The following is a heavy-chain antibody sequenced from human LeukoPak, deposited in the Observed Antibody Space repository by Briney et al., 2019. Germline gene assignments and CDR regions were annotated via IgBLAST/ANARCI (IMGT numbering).Heavy chain of an antibody. CDR1: GGTFSSYV. Sequence: SVKVSCKASGGTFSSYVISWVRPAPGQGLEWMGGIIPIFGTANYAQKFQGRVTITADESTSTAYMELSSLRSEDTAVYDCATRSTGLYYMDVWGKGTTVTVSS. V-gene: IGHV1-69*13. CDR3: ATRSTGLYYMDV. D-gene: IGHD2-2*01. J-gene: IGHJ6*03. CDR2: IIPIFGTA.